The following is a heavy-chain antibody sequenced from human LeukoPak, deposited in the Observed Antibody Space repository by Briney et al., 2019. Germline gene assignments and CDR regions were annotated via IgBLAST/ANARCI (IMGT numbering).Heavy chain of an antibody. V-gene: IGHV3-23*01. CDR2: VTNSGSST. D-gene: IGHD2-2*01. J-gene: IGHJ4*02. CDR1: GFTFSNYA. Sequence: GGSLRLSCVASGFTFSNYAMSWVRQAPGQGLEWISAVTNSGSSTYSADSVKGRFTISRDNSKSTLYLQMNSLRAEDTAVYFCAKDGPWRPAAEWGQGVLLTVSS. CDR3: AKDGPWRPAAE.